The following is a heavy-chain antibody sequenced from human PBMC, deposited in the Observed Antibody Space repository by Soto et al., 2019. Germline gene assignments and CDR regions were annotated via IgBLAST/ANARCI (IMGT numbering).Heavy chain of an antibody. D-gene: IGHD6-19*01. CDR1: GLSITDSEMG. Sequence: QVTLKESGPVLLKPTETLTLRCTVSGLSITDSEMGVSWIRQPPGQPLAWLAHIDSSGEKSYRTFLKSRLAISKDTSKSQIVLTMTNMDPADTATYYCARRHLAVAVSPWFDPWGQGIPVTVSS. CDR3: ARRHLAVAVSPWFDP. V-gene: IGHV2-26*01. J-gene: IGHJ5*02. CDR2: IDSSGEK.